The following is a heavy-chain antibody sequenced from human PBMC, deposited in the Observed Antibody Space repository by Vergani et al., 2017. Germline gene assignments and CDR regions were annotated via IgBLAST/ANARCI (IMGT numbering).Heavy chain of an antibody. CDR3: ARTKFIVVVPAAPFDY. CDR1: GYTFTSYY. D-gene: IGHD2-2*01. CDR2: INPSGGST. Sequence: QVQLVQSGAEVKKPGASVKVSCKASGYTFTSYYMHWVRQAPGQGLEWMGIINPSGGSTSYAQKFQGRVTMTRDTSTSTVYMELSSLRSEDTAVYYCARTKFIVVVPAAPFDYWGQGTLVTVSS. V-gene: IGHV1-46*01. J-gene: IGHJ4*02.